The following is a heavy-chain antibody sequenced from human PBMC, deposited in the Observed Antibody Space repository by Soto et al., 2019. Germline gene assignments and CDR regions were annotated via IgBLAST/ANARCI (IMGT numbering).Heavy chain of an antibody. CDR2: ISASGDST. V-gene: IGHV3-23*01. J-gene: IGHJ4*02. CDR3: AKYSDAAGRDY. CDR1: GFTFSSNA. D-gene: IGHD6-13*01. Sequence: EVQLLESGGGLVQPGGSLRLSCAASGFTFSSNAMSWVRQAPGKGLEWVSAISASGDSTTYADTVKGRFTISRDNSKNTLYLQVNRLRADDTVVYVGAKYSDAAGRDYWGQGTLVTVS.